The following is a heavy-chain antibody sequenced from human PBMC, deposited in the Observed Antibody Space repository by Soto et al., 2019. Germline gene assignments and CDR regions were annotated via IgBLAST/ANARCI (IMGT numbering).Heavy chain of an antibody. J-gene: IGHJ4*02. CDR2: IKQDGSEK. V-gene: IGHV3-7*05. D-gene: IGHD2-15*01. Sequence: GWSLRLSCAASGVTFGSYGMSWVRQAPGKGLEWVANIKQDGSEKYYVDSVKGRFTISRDNPKNSLYLQMNSLRAEDTAVYYCARVSSGYCSGGSCYLAPYYFDYWGQGTLVTVSS. CDR1: GVTFGSYG. CDR3: ARVSSGYCSGGSCYLAPYYFDY.